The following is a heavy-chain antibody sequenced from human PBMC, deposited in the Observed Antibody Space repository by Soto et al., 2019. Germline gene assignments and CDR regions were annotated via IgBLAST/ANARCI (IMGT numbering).Heavy chain of an antibody. J-gene: IGHJ5*02. D-gene: IGHD3-9*01. CDR3: ARVLRYFDWSPFDP. CDR2: IYYSGST. CDR1: GGSISSYY. V-gene: IGHV4-59*01. Sequence: SETLSLTCTVSGGSISSYYWSWIRQPPGKGLEWIVYIYYSGSTNYNPSLKSRVTISVDTSKNQFSLKLSSVTAADTAVYYCARVLRYFDWSPFDPWGQGTLVTVSS.